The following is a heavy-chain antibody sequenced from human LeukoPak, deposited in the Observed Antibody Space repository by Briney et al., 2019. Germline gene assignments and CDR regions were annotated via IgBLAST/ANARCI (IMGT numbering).Heavy chain of an antibody. Sequence: SQTLSLTCTVSGGSISSGGYYWSWIRQHPGKGLEWIGYIYYSGSTYYNPSLKSRVTISVDTSKNQFSLKLSSVTAADTAVYYCARLQYYYGSGSYGTRHWYFDLWGRGTLVTVSS. CDR2: IYYSGST. J-gene: IGHJ2*01. CDR1: GGSISSGGYY. CDR3: ARLQYYYGSGSYGTRHWYFDL. V-gene: IGHV4-31*03. D-gene: IGHD3-10*01.